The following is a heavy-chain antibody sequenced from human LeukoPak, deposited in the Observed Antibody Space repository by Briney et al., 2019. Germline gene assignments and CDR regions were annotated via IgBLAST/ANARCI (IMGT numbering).Heavy chain of an antibody. J-gene: IGHJ6*03. V-gene: IGHV4-39*01. CDR3: ARSSGPIAYYYYMDV. Sequence: SETLSLTCTVSGGSISSYYWSWIRQPPGKGLEWIGSIYYSGSTYYNPSLKSRVTISVDTSKNQFSLKLSSVAAADTAVYYCARSSGPIAYYYYMDVWGKGTTVTVSS. CDR1: GGSISSYY. D-gene: IGHD6-19*01. CDR2: IYYSGST.